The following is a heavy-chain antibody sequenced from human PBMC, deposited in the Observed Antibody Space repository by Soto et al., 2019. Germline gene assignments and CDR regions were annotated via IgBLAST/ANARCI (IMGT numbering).Heavy chain of an antibody. CDR2: ISYDGSNK. D-gene: IGHD5-18*01. CDR3: GRDPLWGTAMGLWYFDL. CDR1: GFTFSSYA. V-gene: IGHV3-30-3*01. Sequence: QVQLVESGGGVVQPGRSLRLSCAASGFTFSSYAMHWVRQAPGKGLEWVAVISYDGSNKYYADSVKGRFTISRDNSKNPLYLQMNSLRAEDTAVYYCGRDPLWGTAMGLWYFDLWGRGTLVTVSS. J-gene: IGHJ2*01.